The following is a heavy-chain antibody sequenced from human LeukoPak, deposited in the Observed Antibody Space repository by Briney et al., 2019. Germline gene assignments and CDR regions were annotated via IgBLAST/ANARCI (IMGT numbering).Heavy chain of an antibody. CDR1: GGSFSGYY. V-gene: IGHV4-59*10. D-gene: IGHD3-10*01. CDR3: ARGPSMVRGVIGYYYYYGMDV. Sequence: PSETLSLTCAVYGGSFSGYYWSWIRQPAGKGLEWIGRIYTSGSTNYNPSLKSRVTMSVDTSKNQFSLKLSSVTAADTAVYYCARGPSMVRGVIGYYYYYGMDVWGQGTTVTVSS. J-gene: IGHJ6*02. CDR2: IYTSGST.